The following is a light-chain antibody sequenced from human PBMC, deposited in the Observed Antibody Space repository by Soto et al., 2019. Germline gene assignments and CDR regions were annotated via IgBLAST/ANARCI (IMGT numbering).Light chain of an antibody. V-gene: IGKV3-20*01. CDR2: GAS. CDR3: QQYGSCPLFT. Sequence: EIVLTQSPATLSLSPGERATLSCRASQSVSSSYLAWYQQKPGQAPRLLIYGASSRATGIPDRFSGSGSGRDFTLTISRLEPEDFAVYYCQQYGSCPLFTFGPGTKVDIK. J-gene: IGKJ3*01. CDR1: QSVSSSY.